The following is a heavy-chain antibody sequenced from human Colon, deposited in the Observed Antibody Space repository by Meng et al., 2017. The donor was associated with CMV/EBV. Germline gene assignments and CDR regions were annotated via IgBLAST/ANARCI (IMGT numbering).Heavy chain of an antibody. D-gene: IGHD3-22*01. V-gene: IGHV3-21*06. CDR3: ARETPIELVITEGNFDN. Sequence: FTFDSYTINRVRQAQGKRLKWDSSISSASRYIFYANSLTGRLTISRGNAKNSLYLQMNNLRAEDTALYYCARETPIELVITEGNFDNWGQGTLVTVSS. CDR1: FTFDSYT. J-gene: IGHJ4*02. CDR2: ISSASRYI.